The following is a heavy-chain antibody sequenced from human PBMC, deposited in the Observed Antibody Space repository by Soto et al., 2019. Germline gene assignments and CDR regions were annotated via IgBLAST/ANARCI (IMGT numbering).Heavy chain of an antibody. J-gene: IGHJ6*02. CDR3: AGVTVTPLDYYYYGMDV. CDR2: IIPIFGTA. CDR1: GGTFSSYA. V-gene: IGHV1-69*12. D-gene: IGHD4-17*01. Sequence: QVQLVQSGAEVKKPGSSVKVSCKASGGTFSSYAISWVRQAPGQGLEWMGGIIPIFGTANYAQKFQGRVTITADESTRTAYMELSSLRSEDTAVYYCAGVTVTPLDYYYYGMDVWGQGTTVTVSS.